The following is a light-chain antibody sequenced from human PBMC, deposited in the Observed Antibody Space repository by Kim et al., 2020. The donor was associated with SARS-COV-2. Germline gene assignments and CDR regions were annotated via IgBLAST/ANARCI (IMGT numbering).Light chain of an antibody. CDR1: SANIGAGYG. J-gene: IGLJ2*01. Sequence: RVTISCTGRSANIGAGYGVHWYQQLPGTAPKLLIYGNSNRPSGVPDRFSGSKSGTSASLAITGLQAEDEADYYCQSYDSSLSGSVFGGGTQLTVL. CDR3: QSYDSSLSGSV. V-gene: IGLV1-40*01. CDR2: GNS.